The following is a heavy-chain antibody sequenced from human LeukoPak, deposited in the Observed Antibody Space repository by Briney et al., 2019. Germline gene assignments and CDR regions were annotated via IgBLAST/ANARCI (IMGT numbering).Heavy chain of an antibody. CDR1: GGSISSSTHY. CDR3: VRQTYGSGSYYNLDC. CDR2: IYYSGST. Sequence: SSETLSVTCTVSGGSISSSTHYWGWIRQPPGKGLEWIGTIYYSGSTYYNPSLKSRATISVDTSKNQFSLKLGSVTAADTAVYYCVRQTYGSGSYYNLDCWGQGTLVTVSS. J-gene: IGHJ4*02. V-gene: IGHV4-39*01. D-gene: IGHD3-10*01.